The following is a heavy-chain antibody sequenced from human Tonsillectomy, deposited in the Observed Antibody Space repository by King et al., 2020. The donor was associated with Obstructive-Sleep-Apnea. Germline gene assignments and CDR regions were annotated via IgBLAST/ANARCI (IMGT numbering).Heavy chain of an antibody. J-gene: IGHJ4*02. V-gene: IGHV5-51*01. Sequence: QLVQSGAEVKKPGESLRISCKGSGYRFSNYWIGWVLQMSGKGLEWMGVIYPGDSDTRYSPTFQGQVTISADKSISTAYLLWSRLKASDTAMYYCARAGIAVAGSWGIDSWGQGTLVTVSS. CDR3: ARAGIAVAGSWGIDS. D-gene: IGHD6-19*01. CDR2: IYPGDSDT. CDR1: GYRFSNYW.